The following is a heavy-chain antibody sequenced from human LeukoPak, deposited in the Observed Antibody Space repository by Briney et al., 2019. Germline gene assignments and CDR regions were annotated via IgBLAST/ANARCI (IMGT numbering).Heavy chain of an antibody. CDR2: IYSGGST. J-gene: IGHJ4*02. CDR1: GFTVSSNY. CDR3: ARGTDDYYGSGSYLLFDY. V-gene: IGHV3-66*01. D-gene: IGHD3-10*01. Sequence: GGSLRLSCAASGFTVSSNYMSWVRQAPGKGLEWVSVIYSGGSTYYADSVKGRFTISRDNSKNTLYLQMNSLRAEDTAVYYCARGTDDYYGSGSYLLFDYWGQGTLVTVSS.